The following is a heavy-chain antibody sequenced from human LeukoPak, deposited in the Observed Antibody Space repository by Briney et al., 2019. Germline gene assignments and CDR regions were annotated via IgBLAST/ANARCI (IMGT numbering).Heavy chain of an antibody. J-gene: IGHJ3*02. D-gene: IGHD6-6*01. V-gene: IGHV1-18*01. Sequence: GASVKVSCKASGYTFTSYGISWVRQAPGQGLEWMGWISAYNGNTNYAQKLQGRVTMTTDTSTSTAYMELRSLRSDDTAVYYCARDPEGHIAARRNTDAFDIWGQGTMVTVSS. CDR2: ISAYNGNT. CDR1: GYTFTSYG. CDR3: ARDPEGHIAARRNTDAFDI.